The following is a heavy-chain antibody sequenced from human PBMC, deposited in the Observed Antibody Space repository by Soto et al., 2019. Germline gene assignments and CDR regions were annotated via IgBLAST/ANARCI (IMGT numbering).Heavy chain of an antibody. CDR1: GFTFSSYG. CDR2: ISYDGSNK. V-gene: IGHV3-30*18. Sequence: SLRLSCAASGFTFSSYGMHWVRQAPGKGLEWVAVISYDGSNKYYADSVKGRFTISRDNSKNTLYLQMNSLRAEDTAVYYCAKGYRPANYYHYGMDVWGQGTKVTVSS. CDR3: AKGYRPANYYHYGMDV. J-gene: IGHJ6*02. D-gene: IGHD5-18*01.